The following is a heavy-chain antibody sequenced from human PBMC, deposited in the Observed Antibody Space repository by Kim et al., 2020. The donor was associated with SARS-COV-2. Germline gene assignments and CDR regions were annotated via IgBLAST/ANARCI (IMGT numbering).Heavy chain of an antibody. CDR2: ISYDGSNK. V-gene: IGHV3-30*18. J-gene: IGHJ4*02. D-gene: IGHD3-22*01. Sequence: GGSLRLSCAASGFTFSSYGMHWVRQAPGKGLEWVAVISYDGSNKYYADSVKGRFTISRDNSKNTLYLQMNSLRAEDTAVYYCAKGSLSITMIVVGIDYWGQGTLVSVSS. CDR1: GFTFSSYG. CDR3: AKGSLSITMIVVGIDY.